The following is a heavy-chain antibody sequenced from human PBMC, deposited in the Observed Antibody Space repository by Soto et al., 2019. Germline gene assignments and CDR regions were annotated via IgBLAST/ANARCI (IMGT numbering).Heavy chain of an antibody. CDR1: GFPFSSYG. D-gene: IGHD2-21*02. CDR3: AKVAQGDPLISDYGMDV. V-gene: IGHV3-30*18. J-gene: IGHJ6*02. Sequence: GGSLRLSCAASGFPFSSYGMHWVRQAPGKGLEWVAVISYDGSNKYYADSVKGRFTGSRDNSKNTLYLQMNSLRAEDTAVYYCAKVAQGDPLISDYGMDVWGQGTTVTVYS. CDR2: ISYDGSNK.